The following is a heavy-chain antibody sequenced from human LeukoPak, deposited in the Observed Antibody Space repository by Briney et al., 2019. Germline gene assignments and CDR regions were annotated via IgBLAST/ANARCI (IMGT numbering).Heavy chain of an antibody. V-gene: IGHV3-49*04. CDR2: IRSNAHGGAP. J-gene: IGHJ6*02. CDR1: GFTFADYT. CDR3: TRAYVGPTSVGYYGMDV. D-gene: IGHD1-26*01. Sequence: PGGSLRLSCVASGFTFADYTLNWVRQAPGKGLEWVGFIRSNAHGGAPEYAASVKDRFIISRDDSKSTAYLQMNSLKTDDTAVFYCTRAYVGPTSVGYYGMDVWGQGTTVTVSS.